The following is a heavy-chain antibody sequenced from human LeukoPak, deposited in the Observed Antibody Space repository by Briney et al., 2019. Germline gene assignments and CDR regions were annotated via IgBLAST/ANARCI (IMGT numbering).Heavy chain of an antibody. D-gene: IGHD3-22*01. Sequence: PGGSLRLSCAASGFTFSSYAMHWVRQAPGKGLEYVSAISSNGGSTYYANSVKGRFTISRDNSKNTLYLQMGSLRAEDMAVYYCARDLGSSGYYSGYYYYGMDVWGQGTTITVSS. CDR1: GFTFSSYA. J-gene: IGHJ6*02. V-gene: IGHV3-64*01. CDR3: ARDLGSSGYYSGYYYYGMDV. CDR2: ISSNGGST.